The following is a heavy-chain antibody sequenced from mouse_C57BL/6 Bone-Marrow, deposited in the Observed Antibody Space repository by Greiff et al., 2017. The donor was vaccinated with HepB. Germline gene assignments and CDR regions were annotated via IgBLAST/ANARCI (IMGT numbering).Heavy chain of an antibody. CDR3: STVYDDYFLDAMDY. J-gene: IGHJ4*01. Sequence: VQLQQSGAELVRPGASVKLSCTASGFNIKDDYMHWVKQRPEQGLEWIGWIDPENGDTEYASKFQGKATITADTSSNTAYLQLSSLTSEDTAVYDCSTVYDDYFLDAMDYWGQGTAVTVTA. CDR1: GFNIKDDY. V-gene: IGHV14-4*01. CDR2: IDPENGDT. D-gene: IGHD2-3*01.